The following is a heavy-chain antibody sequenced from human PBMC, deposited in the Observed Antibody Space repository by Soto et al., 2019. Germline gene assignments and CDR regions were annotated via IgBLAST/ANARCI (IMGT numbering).Heavy chain of an antibody. CDR3: AKDRDSSSSRTLYYFDY. D-gene: IGHD6-6*01. J-gene: IGHJ4*02. CDR1: GFTFSSYS. Sequence: PGGSLRLSCAASGFTFSSYSMNWVRQAPGKGLEWVSSISSSSSYIYYADSVKGRFTISRDNAKNSLYLQMNSLRAEDTAVYYCAKDRDSSSSRTLYYFDYWGQGTLVTVSS. V-gene: IGHV3-21*01. CDR2: ISSSSSYI.